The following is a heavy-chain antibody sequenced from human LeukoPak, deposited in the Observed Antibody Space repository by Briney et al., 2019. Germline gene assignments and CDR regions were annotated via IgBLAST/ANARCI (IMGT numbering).Heavy chain of an antibody. Sequence: GGALRLSCAASGFTFSSYAMSWVRQAPGKGLEWVSAISGSGGSTYYADSVKGRFTISRDNSKNTLYLQMNSLRAEYTAVYYCAKDTAVAAKGDWGQGTLVTVSS. V-gene: IGHV3-23*01. D-gene: IGHD6-19*01. J-gene: IGHJ4*02. CDR1: GFTFSSYA. CDR2: ISGSGGST. CDR3: AKDTAVAAKGD.